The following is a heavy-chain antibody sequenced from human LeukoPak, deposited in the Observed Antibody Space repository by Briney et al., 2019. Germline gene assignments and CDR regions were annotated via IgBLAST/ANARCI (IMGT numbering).Heavy chain of an antibody. CDR1: GVTFSNNA. V-gene: IGHV1-69*05. D-gene: IGHD3-22*01. J-gene: IGHJ4*02. CDR3: ARDQTYHYDSSGYYHFDY. CDR2: IIPIFGTA. Sequence: ASVKVSCKASGVTFSNNAISLVRQAPGQGLEWMGGIIPIFGTANYAQKFQGRVTITTDESTSTAYMELSSLRSEDTAVYYCARDQTYHYDSSGYYHFDYWGQGTLVTVSS.